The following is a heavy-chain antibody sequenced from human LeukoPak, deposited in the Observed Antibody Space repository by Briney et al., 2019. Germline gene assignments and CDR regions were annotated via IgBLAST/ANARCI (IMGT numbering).Heavy chain of an antibody. CDR1: GFTFSSYA. V-gene: IGHV3-21*01. CDR3: ARVRSSDSSGYYYRSAFDI. J-gene: IGHJ3*02. Sequence: GGSLRLSCAASGFTFSSYAMSWVRQAPGKGLEWVSSISSSSSYIYYADSVKGRFTISRDNAKNSLYLQMNSLRAEDTAVYYCARVRSSDSSGYYYRSAFDIWGQGTMVTVSS. CDR2: ISSSSSYI. D-gene: IGHD3-22*01.